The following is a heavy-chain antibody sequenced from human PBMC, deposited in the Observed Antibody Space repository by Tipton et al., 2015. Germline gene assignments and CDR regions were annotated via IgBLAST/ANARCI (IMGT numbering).Heavy chain of an antibody. Sequence: TLSLTCTVSGGSISSYYWSWIRQPPGRGLEWIGYISYRGSTNFNPSLKSRVTISVDRSRNQFSLKVRSVTAADTAVYYCARGGSWGSFDIWGQGTKVTVSS. D-gene: IGHD3-16*01. CDR3: ARGGSWGSFDI. V-gene: IGHV4-59*01. CDR2: ISYRGST. J-gene: IGHJ3*02. CDR1: GGSISSYY.